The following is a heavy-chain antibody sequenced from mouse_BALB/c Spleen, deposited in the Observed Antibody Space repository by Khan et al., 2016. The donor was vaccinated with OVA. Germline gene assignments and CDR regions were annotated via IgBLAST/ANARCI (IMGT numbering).Heavy chain of an antibody. Sequence: DLVKPGASVELSCKASGYTFTSYWINWIKQRPGQGLEWVGHIGPGNGNPYYNEVFKGKTTLTVDTSSSTVYIQLSSLSSEDSAVYFCVRSNYYGNGLYAMDYWGQGTSVTVSS. V-gene: IGHV1S41*01. CDR1: GYTFTSYW. CDR3: VRSNYYGNGLYAMDY. D-gene: IGHD1-1*01. CDR2: IGPGNGNP. J-gene: IGHJ4*01.